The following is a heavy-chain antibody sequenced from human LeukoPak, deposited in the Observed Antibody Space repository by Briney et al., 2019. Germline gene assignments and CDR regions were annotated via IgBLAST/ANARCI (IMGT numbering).Heavy chain of an antibody. CDR2: INPNSSGT. D-gene: IGHD3-22*01. Sequence: ASVKVSCKASGYTFTGYYMHWVRQAPGQGLEWMGWINPNSSGTNYAQKFQGRVTMTRDTSISTAYMELSRLRSDDTAVYYCARGPGGRSGYYPLEDYYYYYYMDVWGKGTTVTVSS. CDR1: GYTFTGYY. CDR3: ARGPGGRSGYYPLEDYYYYYYMDV. J-gene: IGHJ6*03. V-gene: IGHV1-2*02.